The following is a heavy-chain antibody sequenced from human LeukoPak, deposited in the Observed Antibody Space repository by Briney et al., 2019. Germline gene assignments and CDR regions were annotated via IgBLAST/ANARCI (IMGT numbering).Heavy chain of an antibody. CDR1: GYTFISNW. J-gene: IGHJ6*02. CDR3: SRRSSSWPRPYYYYYGMDV. Sequence: GESLKISCKGSGYTFISNWITWVRQMPGKGLEWMGIIYPGDSDTRYSPSFQGQVTISADKSISTAYLQWSSLKASDTAMDYCSRRSSSWPRPYYYYYGMDVWGQGTTVTVSS. D-gene: IGHD6-13*01. CDR2: IYPGDSDT. V-gene: IGHV5-51*01.